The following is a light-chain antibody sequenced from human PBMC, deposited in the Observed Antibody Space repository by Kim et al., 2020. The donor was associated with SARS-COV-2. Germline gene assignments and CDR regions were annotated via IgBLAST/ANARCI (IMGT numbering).Light chain of an antibody. CDR1: QGIRSW. V-gene: IGKV1-12*01. CDR3: QQANTFPRT. CDR2: GAS. J-gene: IGKJ4*01. Sequence: DIQMTQSPSSVSASVGDRVSITCRASQGIRSWLAWYQQKPGEPPKLLIYGASTLHSGVPSRFSGSGSGTDFTLTISSLQPEDFGTYYCQQANTFPRTFGGGTKVDSK.